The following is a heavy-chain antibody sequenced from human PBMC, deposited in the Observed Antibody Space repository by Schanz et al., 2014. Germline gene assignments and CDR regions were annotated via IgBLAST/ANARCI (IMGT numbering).Heavy chain of an antibody. CDR3: AKDLLYGAPMPLNHLDY. D-gene: IGHD2-2*01. V-gene: IGHV3-23*04. Sequence: EVQLVESGGGLVKPGGSLRLSCAASGFTFSDYYMSWIRQAPGKGLEWVSTISARGGSTYYADSVKGRFTISRDNSKNTLYLQMNSLRAEDTAVYYCAKDLLYGAPMPLNHLDYWGQGTLVTVSS. CDR2: ISARGGST. CDR1: GFTFSDYY. J-gene: IGHJ4*02.